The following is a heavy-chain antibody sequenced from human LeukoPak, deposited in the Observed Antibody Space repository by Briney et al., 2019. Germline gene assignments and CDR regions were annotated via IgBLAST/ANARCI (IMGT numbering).Heavy chain of an antibody. J-gene: IGHJ4*02. CDR2: IYYSGST. CDR1: GGSISSYY. V-gene: IGHV4-59*01. CDR3: ARDSDYGIFFFAY. Sequence: SETLSLTCTVSGGSISSYYWSWIRQPPGKGLEWIGYIYYSGSTNYNPSLKSRVTISVDTSKNQFSLKLSSVTAADTAVYYCARDSDYGIFFFAYGGKEPLAPVSS. D-gene: IGHD3-3*02.